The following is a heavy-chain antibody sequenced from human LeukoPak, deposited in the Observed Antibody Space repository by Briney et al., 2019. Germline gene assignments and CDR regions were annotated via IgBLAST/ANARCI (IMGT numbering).Heavy chain of an antibody. CDR2: ISSSSSYI. Sequence: GGSLRLSCAASGFTFSSYSMNWVRQAPGKGLEWVSSISSSSSYIYYADSVKGRFTISRDNAKNSLYLQMNSLRAEDTAVYYCARDEGTDAFDIWGQGTMVTVSS. V-gene: IGHV3-21*01. CDR1: GFTFSSYS. J-gene: IGHJ3*02. D-gene: IGHD1-1*01. CDR3: ARDEGTDAFDI.